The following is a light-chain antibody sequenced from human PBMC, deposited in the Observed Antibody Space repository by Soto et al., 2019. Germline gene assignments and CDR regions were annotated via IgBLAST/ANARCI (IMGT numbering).Light chain of an antibody. V-gene: IGKV3-11*01. CDR3: QQRSNWPT. Sequence: EVVLTQSPATLSLSPGERATLSCRASHGISIYLAWYQQRPGQAPRLLIYDASNRATGIPPRFSGSGSGTDFTLTISSLEPEDVAVYYCQQRSNWPTFGQGTKLEIK. J-gene: IGKJ2*01. CDR2: DAS. CDR1: HGISIY.